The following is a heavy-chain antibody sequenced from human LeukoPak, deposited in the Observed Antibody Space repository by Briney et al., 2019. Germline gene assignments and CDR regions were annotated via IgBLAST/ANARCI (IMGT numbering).Heavy chain of an antibody. J-gene: IGHJ4*02. Sequence: GGSLRLSCAASGFTFSAYNMNWVRQAPGKGLEWVASISSNTNYEYYADSLKGRFTVSRGNAKNSLFLQMNSLRAEDTAVYYCARGAGVLGLGGDHWGQGTLVTVSS. CDR3: ARGAGVLGLGGDH. V-gene: IGHV3-21*01. CDR1: GFTFSAYN. D-gene: IGHD3-16*01. CDR2: ISSNTNYE.